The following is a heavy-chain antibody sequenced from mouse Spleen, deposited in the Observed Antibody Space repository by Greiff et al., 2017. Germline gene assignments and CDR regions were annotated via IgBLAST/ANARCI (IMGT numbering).Heavy chain of an antibody. J-gene: IGHJ4*01. V-gene: IGHV5-16*01. CDR3: ARDDGGYAMDY. CDR2: INYDGSST. CDR1: GFTFSDYY. Sequence: EVKVVESEGGLVQPGSSMKLSCTASGFTFSDYYMAWVRQVPEKGLEWVANINYDGSSTYYLDSLKSRFIISRDNAKNILYLQMSSLKSEDTATYYCARDDGGYAMDYWGQGTSVTVSS. D-gene: IGHD2-3*01.